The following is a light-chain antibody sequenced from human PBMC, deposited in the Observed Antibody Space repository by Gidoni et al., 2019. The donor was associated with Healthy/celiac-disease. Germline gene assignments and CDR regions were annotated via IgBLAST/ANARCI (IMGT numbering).Light chain of an antibody. Sequence: QSALTQPASGSGSPGQSITIPCTGTSRDVGGYNYVSWYQQRPGKAPTLMIYDVSNPPSGVPNRFSGSKSGNTASLTISGLQAEDESDYYCSSYTSSSTQVFGGGTKLTVL. J-gene: IGLJ3*02. CDR2: DVS. CDR1: SRDVGGYNY. CDR3: SSYTSSSTQV. V-gene: IGLV2-14*03.